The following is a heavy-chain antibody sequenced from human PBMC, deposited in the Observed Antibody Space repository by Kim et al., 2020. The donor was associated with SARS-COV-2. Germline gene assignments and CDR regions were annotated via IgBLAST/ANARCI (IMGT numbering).Heavy chain of an antibody. Sequence: SETLSLTCTVSGGSISGHYWSWIRQPPGKGLEWIGYIYYSGSTNYNPSLKSRVTMSVDTSKNQFSLKLSSVTAADTAVYYCARLEYYDSSGYYDYWGQGT. J-gene: IGHJ4*02. CDR3: ARLEYYDSSGYYDY. D-gene: IGHD3-22*01. CDR1: GGSISGHY. V-gene: IGHV4-59*11. CDR2: IYYSGST.